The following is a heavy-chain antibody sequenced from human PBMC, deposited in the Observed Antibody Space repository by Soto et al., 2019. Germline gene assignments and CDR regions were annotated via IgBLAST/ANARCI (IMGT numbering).Heavy chain of an antibody. CDR2: ISWNSGSI. Sequence: GGCLRLSCAASLFTFDDYAMHWVRQSPGKGLEWVSGISWNSGSIGYADSVKGRFTISRDNAKNSLYLQMNSLRAEDTALYYCAKDLLAYYYDSSGSYGMDVWGQGTTVTVSS. J-gene: IGHJ6*02. CDR3: AKDLLAYYYDSSGSYGMDV. CDR1: LFTFDDYA. V-gene: IGHV3-9*01. D-gene: IGHD3-22*01.